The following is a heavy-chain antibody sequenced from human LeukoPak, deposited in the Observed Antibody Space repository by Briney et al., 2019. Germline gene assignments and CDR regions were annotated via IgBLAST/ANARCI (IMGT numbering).Heavy chain of an antibody. CDR2: ISYDGSNK. CDR3: VKAVGATQRGYFDY. D-gene: IGHD1-26*01. CDR1: GFTFSSYG. Sequence: PGRSLRLSCAASGFTFSSYGMHWVRQAPGKGLEWVAVISYDGSNKYYADSVKGRFTISRDNSKNTVSLQMNSLRPEDTTVYYCVKAVGATQRGYFDYWGQGTLVTVSS. V-gene: IGHV3-30*18. J-gene: IGHJ4*02.